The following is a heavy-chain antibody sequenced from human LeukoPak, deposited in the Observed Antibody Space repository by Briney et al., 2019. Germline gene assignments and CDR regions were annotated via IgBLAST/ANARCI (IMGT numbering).Heavy chain of an antibody. D-gene: IGHD6-13*01. J-gene: IGHJ3*02. Sequence: SQTLSLTCSVSGFSFTSGYYCGCIRAPPGRGLDWIGIIIHGGSTYYNPSLKSRFTISVDTSKNKFSLKLNCVTAADTAVYYFAREGVAAAPGNPFDIWGQGTMVTVSS. V-gene: IGHV4-38-2*02. CDR1: GFSFTSGYY. CDR2: IIHGGST. CDR3: AREGVAAAPGNPFDI.